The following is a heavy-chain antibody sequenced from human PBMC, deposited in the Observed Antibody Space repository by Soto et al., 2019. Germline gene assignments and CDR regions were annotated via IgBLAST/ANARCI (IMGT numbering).Heavy chain of an antibody. CDR3: ARADTTIVPLAQ. CDR2: MSYTGNT. D-gene: IGHD3-10*01. J-gene: IGHJ4*02. CDR1: GGSIIGYF. Sequence: SQTLSLTCTFSGGSIIGYFWNWIRQPPGKGLEWIGYMSYTGNTNYNHSLTSRVSISVDTSKNQFSLNLNSVTAADTAVYYCARADTTIVPLAQWGQGTLVTVS. V-gene: IGHV4-59*01.